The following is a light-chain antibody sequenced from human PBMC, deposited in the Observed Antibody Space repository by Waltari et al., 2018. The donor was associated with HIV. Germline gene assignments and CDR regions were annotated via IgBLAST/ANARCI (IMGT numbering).Light chain of an antibody. J-gene: IGLJ2*01. CDR1: RNDVGRYNS. CDR3: SSYKNSNTLV. Sequence: QSALTPPASVSGSAGKSITISCTGTRNDVGRYNSVSWYQQHPTKAPKRTIYEVSNRPSWVYNCFSGSKSGNTASLTISGLQAEDEAEYYCSSYKNSNTLVFGGGTKLTVL. CDR2: EVS. V-gene: IGLV2-14*01.